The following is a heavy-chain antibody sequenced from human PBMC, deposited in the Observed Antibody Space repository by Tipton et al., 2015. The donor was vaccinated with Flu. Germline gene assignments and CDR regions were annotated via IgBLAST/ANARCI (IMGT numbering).Heavy chain of an antibody. V-gene: IGHV3-7*03. CDR1: GFTFSSYW. CDR2: IKQDAGEK. Sequence: SLRLSCAASGFTFSSYWMSWVRQAPGKGLEWVANIKQDAGEKYYVDSVKGRFTISRDNAKNSLYLQMNSLRAEDTALYYCAKDSYSSIGAADYWGQGTLVTVSS. J-gene: IGHJ4*02. CDR3: AKDSYSSIGAADY. D-gene: IGHD6-6*01.